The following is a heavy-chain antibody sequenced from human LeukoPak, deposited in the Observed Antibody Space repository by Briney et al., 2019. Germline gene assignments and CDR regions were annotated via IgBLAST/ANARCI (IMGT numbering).Heavy chain of an antibody. CDR2: ICYSGST. CDR3: ARTIAAAGSDWFDP. Sequence: PSETLSLTCTVSGGSISTYYWSWIRQPPGKGLEWIGYICYSGSTNYNPSLKGRVTISVDTSKNQLSLKLSSVTAADTAVYYCARTIAAAGSDWFDPWGQGTLVTVSS. D-gene: IGHD6-13*01. CDR1: GGSISTYY. V-gene: IGHV4-59*08. J-gene: IGHJ5*02.